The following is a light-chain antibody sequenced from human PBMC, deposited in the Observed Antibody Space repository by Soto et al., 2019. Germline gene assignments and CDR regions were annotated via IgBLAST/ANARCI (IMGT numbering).Light chain of an antibody. Sequence: QSVLTQPASVSGSPGQSITISCTGTSSDVGSFNLVSWYQQYPGKAPQLVIFEVYKRPSGVSDRFSGSKSGSTASLTISGLRPEDESDYYCSSFASDNTLVFGGGTKLTVL. CDR2: EVY. J-gene: IGLJ2*01. V-gene: IGLV2-23*02. CDR3: SSFASDNTLV. CDR1: SSDVGSFNL.